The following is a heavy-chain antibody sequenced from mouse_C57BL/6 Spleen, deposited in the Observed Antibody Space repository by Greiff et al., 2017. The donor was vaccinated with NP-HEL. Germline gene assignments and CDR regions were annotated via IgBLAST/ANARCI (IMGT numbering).Heavy chain of an antibody. V-gene: IGHV10-1*01. D-gene: IGHD4-1*01. Sequence: EVQLVESGGGLVQPKGSLKLSCAASGFSFNTYAMNWVRQAPGKGLEWVARIRSKSNNYATYYADSVKDRFTISRDDSESMLYLQMNNLKTEDTAMYYCVRQATGTSGFDVWGTGTTVTVSS. CDR2: IRSKSNNYAT. CDR1: GFSFNTYA. CDR3: VRQATGTSGFDV. J-gene: IGHJ1*03.